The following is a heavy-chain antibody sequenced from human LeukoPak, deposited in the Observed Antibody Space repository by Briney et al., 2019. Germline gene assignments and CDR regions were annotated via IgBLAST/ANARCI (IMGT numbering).Heavy chain of an antibody. CDR2: IYYSGST. CDR1: GGSISSGGYY. V-gene: IGHV4-31*03. D-gene: IGHD5-18*01. J-gene: IGHJ6*02. CDR3: ASEDAGLDSYGFFYSYGMDV. Sequence: SETLSLTCTVSGGSISSGGYYWSWIRQHPGKGLEWIGYIYYSGSTYYNPSLKSRVTISVDTSKNQFSLKLSSVTAADPAVYYCASEDAGLDSYGFFYSYGMDVWGQGTTVTVSS.